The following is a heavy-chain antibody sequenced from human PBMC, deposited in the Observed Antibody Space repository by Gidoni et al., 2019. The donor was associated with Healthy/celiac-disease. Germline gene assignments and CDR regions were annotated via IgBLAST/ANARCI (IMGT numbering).Heavy chain of an antibody. J-gene: IGHJ6*02. D-gene: IGHD2-15*01. CDR3: ARGLTSEHCSGGSCYSVDYYYYGMDV. V-gene: IGHV3-66*02. CDR1: GFTVSSNY. CDR2: IYSGGST. Sequence: EVQLVESGGGLVQPGGSLRLSCAASGFTVSSNYMSWVRQAPRKGLEWVSVIYSGGSTYYADSVKGRFTISRDNSKNTLYLQMNSLRAEDTAVYYCARGLTSEHCSGGSCYSVDYYYYGMDVWGQGTTVTVSS.